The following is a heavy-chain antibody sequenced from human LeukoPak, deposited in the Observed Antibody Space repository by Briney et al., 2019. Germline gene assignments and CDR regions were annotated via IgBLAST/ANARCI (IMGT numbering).Heavy chain of an antibody. D-gene: IGHD6-13*01. Sequence: GASVKVSCKASGYTFTGYYMHWVRQAPGQGLEWMGGIIPIFGTANYAQKFQGRVTITTDESTSTAYMELSSLRSEDTAVYYCARDQAGSFDYWGQGTLVTVSS. V-gene: IGHV1-69*05. CDR1: GYTFTGYY. J-gene: IGHJ4*02. CDR2: IIPIFGTA. CDR3: ARDQAGSFDY.